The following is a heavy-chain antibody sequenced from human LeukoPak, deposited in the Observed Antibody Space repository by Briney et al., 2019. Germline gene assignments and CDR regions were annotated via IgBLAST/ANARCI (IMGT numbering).Heavy chain of an antibody. Sequence: GGSLRLSCAASGFTFSSYAMSWVRQAPGKGLGWVSAISGSGGSTYYADSVKGRFTISRDNSKNTLYLQMNSLRAEDTAVYYCAKVYSVVIIGYFDYWGQGTLVTVSS. CDR2: ISGSGGST. CDR3: AKVYSVVIIGYFDY. J-gene: IGHJ4*02. V-gene: IGHV3-23*01. D-gene: IGHD3-3*01. CDR1: GFTFSSYA.